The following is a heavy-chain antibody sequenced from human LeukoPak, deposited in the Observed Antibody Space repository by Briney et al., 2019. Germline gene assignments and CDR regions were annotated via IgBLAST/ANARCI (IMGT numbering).Heavy chain of an antibody. V-gene: IGHV3-20*01. CDR2: INWNGGSI. CDR3: ARALTGYPPPYYYYMDV. CDR1: GFTFDDYS. Sequence: GGSLRLSCAASGFTFDDYSMGWVRQAPGKGLEWVSGINWNGGSIGYADSVKGRFTISRDNAKHSLYLQMNSLRAEDTALYHCARALTGYPPPYYYYMDVWGKGTTVTVSS. D-gene: IGHD3-9*01. J-gene: IGHJ6*03.